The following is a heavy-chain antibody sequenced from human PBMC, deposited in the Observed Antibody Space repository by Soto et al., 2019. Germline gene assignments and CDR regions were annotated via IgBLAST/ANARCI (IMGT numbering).Heavy chain of an antibody. CDR1: GYSLKSYA. D-gene: IGHD5-12*01. CDR2: MNPNSGST. V-gene: IGHV1-2*04. CDR3: AGARVATPGSAFDI. J-gene: IGHJ3*02. Sequence: ASVKVSCKASGYSLKSYALNWVRQAIGQGLEWMGWMNPNSGSTNYAQKFQGWVTMTRDTSTSTAYMELSRLRSDDTAVYYCAGARVATPGSAFDIWGQGTMVTVS.